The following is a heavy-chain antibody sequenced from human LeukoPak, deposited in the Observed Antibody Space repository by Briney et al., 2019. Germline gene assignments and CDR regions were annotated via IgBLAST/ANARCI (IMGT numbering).Heavy chain of an antibody. CDR2: ISSSGSTI. Sequence: GGSLRLSCAASGFTFSDYYMSWIRQAPGKGLEWVSYISSSGSTIYYADSVGGRFTISRDNSKNTLHLQMDSLRAEDTAVYYCAKVRWDNSGWYYLDSWGQGTLVTVSS. J-gene: IGHJ4*02. CDR3: AKVRWDNSGWYYLDS. D-gene: IGHD6-19*01. V-gene: IGHV3-11*04. CDR1: GFTFSDYY.